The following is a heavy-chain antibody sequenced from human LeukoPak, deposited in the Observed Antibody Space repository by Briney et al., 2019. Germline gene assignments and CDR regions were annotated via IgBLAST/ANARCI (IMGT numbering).Heavy chain of an antibody. J-gene: IGHJ5*02. CDR1: GFTFSSSA. CDR3: AKGRPYCSGGSCYYNWFDP. V-gene: IGHV3-23*01. Sequence: GGSLRLSCAASGFTFSSSAMSWVRQAPGKGLEWVSTISGSGDRTYYADSVKGRFTISRDNSKNTLYLQMNSLRAEDTALYYCAKGRPYCSGGSCYYNWFDPWGQGTLVTVSS. CDR2: ISGSGDRT. D-gene: IGHD2-15*01.